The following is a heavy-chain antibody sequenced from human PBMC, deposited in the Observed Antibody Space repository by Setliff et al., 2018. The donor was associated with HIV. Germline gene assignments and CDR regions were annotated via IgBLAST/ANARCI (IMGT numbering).Heavy chain of an antibody. CDR3: ARGDIVVVSSSMGGDY. Sequence: GGSLRLSCATSGFGLSSYRMNWVRQAPGKGLEWVSAITSSSRYIYYSEPVRGRFTVSRDNDKNSLFLEMRSLRAEDSGVYYCARGDIVVVSSSMGGDYWGQGTLVTVSS. CDR1: GFGLSSYR. J-gene: IGHJ4*02. CDR2: ITSSSRYI. D-gene: IGHD2-2*01. V-gene: IGHV3-21*01.